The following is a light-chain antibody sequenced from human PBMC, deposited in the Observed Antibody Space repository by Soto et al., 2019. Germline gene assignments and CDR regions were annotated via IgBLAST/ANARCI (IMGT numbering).Light chain of an antibody. V-gene: IGKV3-15*01. Sequence: EIVMTQSPATLSLSPGERATLSCRASQSVSSKLAWYQQKPGQAPGLRIYDESTRTTGIRARFSGSGSGTEFTLTLTILQSEDFAVYVCQQYHNWTPLTFGQGTRLEIK. CDR2: DES. J-gene: IGKJ5*01. CDR3: QQYHNWTPLT. CDR1: QSVSSK.